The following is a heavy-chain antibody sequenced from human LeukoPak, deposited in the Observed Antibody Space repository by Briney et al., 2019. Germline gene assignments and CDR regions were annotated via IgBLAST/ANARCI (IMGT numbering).Heavy chain of an antibody. CDR3: ARDLGDTRGYGYYYYYMDV. D-gene: IGHD4-17*01. CDR2: ISSSSSYI. Sequence: PGGSLRLSCAASGFTLSSYSMNWVRQAPGKGLEWVSSISSSSSYIYYADSVKGRFTISRDNAKNSLYLQMNSLRAEDTAVYYCARDLGDTRGYGYYYYYMDVWGKGTTVTVSS. V-gene: IGHV3-21*01. J-gene: IGHJ6*03. CDR1: GFTLSSYS.